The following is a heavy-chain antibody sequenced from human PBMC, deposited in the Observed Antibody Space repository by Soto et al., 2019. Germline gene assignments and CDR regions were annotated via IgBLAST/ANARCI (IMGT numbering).Heavy chain of an antibody. CDR2: IYHSGST. Sequence: SETLSLTCAVSGGSISNWWSWVRQPPGKGLEWIGEIYHSGSTNYNPSLKSRVTISVDKSKNQFSLRLTSVTAADTAIYYCARHHDAGYYFDYWGQGTQVTVSS. CDR3: ARHHDAGYYFDY. V-gene: IGHV4-4*02. J-gene: IGHJ4*02. CDR1: GGSISNW. D-gene: IGHD3-16*01.